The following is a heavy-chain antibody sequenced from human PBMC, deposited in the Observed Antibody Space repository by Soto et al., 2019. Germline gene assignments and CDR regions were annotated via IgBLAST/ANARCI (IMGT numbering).Heavy chain of an antibody. Sequence: PSETLSLTCTVSGGSISSGGYYWSWICQPPGKGLEWIGEINHSGSTNYNPSLKSRVTISVDTSKNQFSLKLSSVTAADTAVYYCARRGGRYCSGGSCYSGRPFDPWGQGTLVTVSS. V-gene: IGHV4-39*07. CDR1: GGSISSGGYY. CDR2: INHSGST. CDR3: ARRGGRYCSGGSCYSGRPFDP. J-gene: IGHJ5*02. D-gene: IGHD2-15*01.